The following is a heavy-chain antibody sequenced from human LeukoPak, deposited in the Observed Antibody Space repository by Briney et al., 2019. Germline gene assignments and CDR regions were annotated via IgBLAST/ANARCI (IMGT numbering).Heavy chain of an antibody. Sequence: ASVKVSCKASGYTFTGYYMHWVRQAPGQGLEWMGWINPNSGGTNYAQKFQGRVTMTRNTSISTAYMELSSLRSEDTAVYYCARGAVGATHWGQGTLVTVSS. CDR1: GYTFTGYY. CDR2: INPNSGGT. J-gene: IGHJ4*02. CDR3: ARGAVGATH. V-gene: IGHV1-2*02. D-gene: IGHD1-26*01.